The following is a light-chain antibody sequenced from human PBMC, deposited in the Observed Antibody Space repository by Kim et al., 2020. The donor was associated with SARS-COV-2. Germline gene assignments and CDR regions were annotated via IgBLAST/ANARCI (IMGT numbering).Light chain of an antibody. CDR3: SAWDRSLRAWV. J-gene: IGLJ3*02. V-gene: IGLV10-54*04. CDR2: RND. CDR1: NNNVGYQG. Sequence: QAGLTQPPSVSRDLRQTATLTCTGNNNNVGYQGAAWLQQHQGHPPKLLCYRNDKRPSGVSERFSASRSGNTASLTIIGLQPEDEADYYCSAWDRSLRAWVFGGGTQLTVL.